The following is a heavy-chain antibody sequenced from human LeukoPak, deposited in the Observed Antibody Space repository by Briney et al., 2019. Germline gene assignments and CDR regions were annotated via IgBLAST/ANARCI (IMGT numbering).Heavy chain of an antibody. D-gene: IGHD6-13*01. J-gene: IGHJ4*02. Sequence: PSETLSLTCAVYGGSFSGYYWIWIRQPPGKGLEWIGEINHSGSTNYNPSLKSRVTISVDTSKNQFSLKLSSVTAADTAVYYCAREGLQQLKTFDYWGQGTLVTVSS. V-gene: IGHV4-34*01. CDR3: AREGLQQLKTFDY. CDR1: GGSFSGYY. CDR2: INHSGST.